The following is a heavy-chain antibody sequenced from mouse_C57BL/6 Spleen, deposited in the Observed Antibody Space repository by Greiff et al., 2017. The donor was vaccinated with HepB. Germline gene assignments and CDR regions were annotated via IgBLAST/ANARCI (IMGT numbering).Heavy chain of an antibody. J-gene: IGHJ2*01. D-gene: IGHD3-2*02. CDR1: GFTFSSYA. CDR2: ISSGGDYI. V-gene: IGHV5-9-1*02. Sequence: EVQLVESGEGLVKPGGSLKLSCAASGFTFSSYAMSWVRQTPEKRLEWVAYISSGGDYIYYADTVKGRFTISRDNARNSLYLQMSSLKSEDTAMYYCTRETAQATWFDYRGQGTTLTVSS. CDR3: TRETAQATWFDY.